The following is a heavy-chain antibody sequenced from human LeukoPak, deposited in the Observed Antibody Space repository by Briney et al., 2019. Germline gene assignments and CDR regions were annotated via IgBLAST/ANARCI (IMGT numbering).Heavy chain of an antibody. V-gene: IGHV3-53*01. CDR2: IYSSGST. D-gene: IGHD1-26*01. CDR3: ARAHYSGNYGDFDY. CDR1: GFTVSSNY. Sequence: GGSLRLSCAASGFTVSSNYMSWARQAPGKGLEWVSVIYSSGSTYYADSMKGRFTISRNNSKNTLYLQMNSLRVEDTAVYYCARAHYSGNYGDFDYWGQGTLVTVSS. J-gene: IGHJ4*02.